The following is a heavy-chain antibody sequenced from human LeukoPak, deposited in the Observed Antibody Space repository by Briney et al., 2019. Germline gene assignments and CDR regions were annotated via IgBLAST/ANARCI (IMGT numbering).Heavy chain of an antibody. J-gene: IGHJ4*02. CDR2: SYSGGTS. CDR1: GFTVSTDH. CDR3: ARVWELSFDY. V-gene: IGHV3-53*01. D-gene: IGHD1-26*01. Sequence: GRALRLSCAASGFTVSTDHMSWVRQAPGKGLEWVAISYSGGTSQHAESVKGRFTISRDNSKNTLYLQLNSLRAEDTALYYCARVWELSFDYWGQGTLVTVSS.